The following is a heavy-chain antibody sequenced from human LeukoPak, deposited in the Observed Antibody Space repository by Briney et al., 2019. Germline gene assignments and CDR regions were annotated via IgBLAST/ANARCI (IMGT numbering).Heavy chain of an antibody. Sequence: PGGSLRLSCAASGFTFSSYAMHWVRQAPGKGLEWVAVISYDGSNKYYADSVKGRFTISRDNSKNTLYLQMNSLRAEDTAVYYCARGGLKWELLPARARKSYYFDYWGQGTLVTVSS. V-gene: IGHV3-30*04. D-gene: IGHD1-26*01. J-gene: IGHJ4*02. CDR1: GFTFSSYA. CDR2: ISYDGSNK. CDR3: ARGGLKWELLPARARKSYYFDY.